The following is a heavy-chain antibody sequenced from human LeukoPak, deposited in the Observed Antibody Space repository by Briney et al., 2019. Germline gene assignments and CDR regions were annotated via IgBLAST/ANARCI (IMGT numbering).Heavy chain of an antibody. D-gene: IGHD3-10*02. J-gene: IGHJ6*04. CDR2: ITSNTRYI. CDR3: AELGITMIGGV. Sequence: GGSLRLSCAASGFTFSSYSMNWVRQAPGKGLEWVSSITSNTRYIFYADSVKGRFTISRDNAKNSLYLQMNSLRAEDTAVYYCAELGITMIGGVWGKGTTVTISS. V-gene: IGHV3-21*01. CDR1: GFTFSSYS.